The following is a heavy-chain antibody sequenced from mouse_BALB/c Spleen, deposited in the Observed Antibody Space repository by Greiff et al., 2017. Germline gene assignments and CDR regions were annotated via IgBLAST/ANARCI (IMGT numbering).Heavy chain of an antibody. CDR3: TRSDYYGSSWYFDV. D-gene: IGHD1-1*01. CDR2: INPSNGGT. Sequence: QVQLQQSGAELVKPGASVKLSCKASGYTFTSYYMYWVKQRPGQGLEWIGEINPSNGGTNFNEKFKSKATLTVDKSSSTAYMQLSSLTSEDSAVYYCTRSDYYGSSWYFDVWGAGTTVTVSS. CDR1: GYTFTSYY. V-gene: IGHV1S81*02. J-gene: IGHJ1*01.